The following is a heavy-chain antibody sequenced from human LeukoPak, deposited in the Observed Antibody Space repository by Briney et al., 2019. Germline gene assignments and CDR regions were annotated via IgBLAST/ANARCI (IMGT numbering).Heavy chain of an antibody. CDR1: GGSISSYD. J-gene: IGHJ3*02. V-gene: IGHV4-4*07. Sequence: SETLSLTCTVSGGSISSYDWGWIRQPAGKGLEWIGRTYTSGSTNYNPSLKSRVTMSVDTSKNQFSLKLSSVTAVDTAVYYCAIESIPLTNAFDIWGQGTMVTVSS. CDR2: TYTSGST. CDR3: AIESIPLTNAFDI. D-gene: IGHD1-14*01.